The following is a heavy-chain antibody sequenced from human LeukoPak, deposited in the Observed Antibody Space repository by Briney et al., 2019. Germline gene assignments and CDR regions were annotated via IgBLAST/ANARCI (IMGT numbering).Heavy chain of an antibody. Sequence: GASVKVSCKASGYTFTSYYMHWVRQAPGQGLEWMGIINPSGGRTSYTQKFQGRVTMTRDTSTTTVYMELSSLRSQDTAVYYCARHKEVGDYYYFDYWGQGTLVTVSS. CDR2: INPSGGRT. CDR1: GYTFTSYY. CDR3: ARHKEVGDYYYFDY. D-gene: IGHD2/OR15-2a*01. J-gene: IGHJ4*02. V-gene: IGHV1-46*01.